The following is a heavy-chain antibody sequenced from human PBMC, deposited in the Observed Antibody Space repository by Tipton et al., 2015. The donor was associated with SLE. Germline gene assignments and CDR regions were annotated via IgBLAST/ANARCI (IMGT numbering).Heavy chain of an antibody. CDR1: GGSINNYY. D-gene: IGHD2-15*01. CDR3: AREDPGRCLFDY. Sequence: TLSLTCTVSGGSINNYYWSWIRQPPGKGLEWIGYIYYTGSTHYNPSLKTRVTISVDTSKSQFSLNLRSVTAADTAVYYCAREDPGRCLFDYWGQGTLVTVPS. CDR2: IYYTGST. V-gene: IGHV4-59*01. J-gene: IGHJ4*02.